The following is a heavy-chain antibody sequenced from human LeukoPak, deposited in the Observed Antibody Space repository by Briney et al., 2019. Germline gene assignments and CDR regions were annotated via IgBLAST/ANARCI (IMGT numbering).Heavy chain of an antibody. Sequence: GRSLRLSCAASVFTFSDSAMHWVRQASGKGLEWVGRIRSKANNCATAYAASVKGRFTISRDDSKNSAYLQMNSLKAEDTALYYCIRQSYGDRDWFFGLWGRGTLVTVSS. J-gene: IGHJ2*01. CDR1: VFTFSDSA. V-gene: IGHV3-73*01. D-gene: IGHD4-17*01. CDR2: IRSKANNCAT. CDR3: IRQSYGDRDWFFGL.